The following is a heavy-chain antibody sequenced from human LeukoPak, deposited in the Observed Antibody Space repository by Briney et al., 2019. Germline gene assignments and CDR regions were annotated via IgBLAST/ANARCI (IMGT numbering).Heavy chain of an antibody. CDR3: ARHARYCSSTSCYPLQVGY. J-gene: IGHJ4*02. Sequence: SETLSLTCTVSGGSISSSSYYWGWIRQPPGKGLEWIGSIYYSGSTYYNPSLKSRVTISVDTSKNQFSLKLSSVTAADTAVYYCARHARYCSSTSCYPLQVGYWGQGTLVTVSS. CDR2: IYYSGST. CDR1: GGSISSSSYY. D-gene: IGHD2-2*01. V-gene: IGHV4-39*01.